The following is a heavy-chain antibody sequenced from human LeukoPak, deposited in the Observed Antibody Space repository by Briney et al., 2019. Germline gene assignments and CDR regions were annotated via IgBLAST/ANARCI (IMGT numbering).Heavy chain of an antibody. J-gene: IGHJ3*02. Sequence: SETLSLTCTVSGGSISSYYWSWIRQSPGKGLEWIGYIYYSGGTIYNPSLKSRVTISVDTSKNQFSLKLTSVTAADTAVYFCARTYYDLLTGYHTQDAFDIWGQGAMVTVSS. D-gene: IGHD3-9*01. CDR1: GGSISSYY. CDR2: IYYSGGT. V-gene: IGHV4-59*01. CDR3: ARTYYDLLTGYHTQDAFDI.